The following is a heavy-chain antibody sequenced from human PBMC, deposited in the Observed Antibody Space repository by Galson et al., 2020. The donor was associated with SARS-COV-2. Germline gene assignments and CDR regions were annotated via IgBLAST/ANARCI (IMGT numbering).Heavy chain of an antibody. V-gene: IGHV1-24*01. CDR2: FDPEDGET. CDR1: GYTLTELS. CDR3: ATSPAAIRENWFDP. J-gene: IGHJ5*02. D-gene: IGHD2-2*02. Sequence: ASVKVSCKVSGYTLTELSIHWVRQAPGKGLEWMGGFDPEDGETIYAQKFQGRVTMTEDTSTDTAYMELSSLRSEDTAVYYCATSPAAIRENWFDPWGQGTLVTVSS.